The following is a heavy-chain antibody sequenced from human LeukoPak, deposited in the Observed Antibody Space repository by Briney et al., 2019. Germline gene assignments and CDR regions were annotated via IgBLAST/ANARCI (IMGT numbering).Heavy chain of an antibody. V-gene: IGHV3-48*03. Sequence: GGSLRLSCAASGFTFSSSEMNWVRQAPGKGLEWVSYISSGGSTMYYADSVRGRFTVSRDNAQNSLHLQLNSLRAEDTAVYYCARTDYWGQGTLATVSS. J-gene: IGHJ4*02. CDR2: ISSGGSTM. CDR1: GFTFSSSE. CDR3: ARTDY.